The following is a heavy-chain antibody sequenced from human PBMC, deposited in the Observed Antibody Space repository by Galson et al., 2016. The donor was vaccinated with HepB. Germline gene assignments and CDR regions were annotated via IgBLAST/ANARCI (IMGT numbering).Heavy chain of an antibody. CDR1: GGSINSGGYY. D-gene: IGHD5-12*01. Sequence: TLSLTCTVSGGSINSGGYYWSWIRQLSGRGLEWIGYIYCTENTYYNPSLKSRITISGATSKNQLSLNLSSVTAADTAVYYCGGGEWRRFNWYFDLWGRGTLVTVSS. CDR3: GGGEWRRFNWYFDL. V-gene: IGHV4-31*03. J-gene: IGHJ2*01. CDR2: IYCTENT.